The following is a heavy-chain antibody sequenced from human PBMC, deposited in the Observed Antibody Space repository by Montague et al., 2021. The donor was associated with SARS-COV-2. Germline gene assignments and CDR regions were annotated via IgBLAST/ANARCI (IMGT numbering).Heavy chain of an antibody. J-gene: IGHJ3*02. CDR1: GGSISSYY. D-gene: IGHD5-18*01. CDR3: ARGSDGPGAFDI. Sequence: SETLSLTCTVSGGSISSYYWSWIRQPPGKGLEWIGYIYYSGSTNYNPSLKSRVTISLDTSRNQFSLTLNSVTAADTAVYYCARGSDGPGAFDIWGQGTMVTVSS. CDR2: IYYSGST. V-gene: IGHV4-59*01.